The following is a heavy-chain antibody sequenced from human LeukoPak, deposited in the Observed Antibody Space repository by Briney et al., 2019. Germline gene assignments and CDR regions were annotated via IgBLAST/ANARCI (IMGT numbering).Heavy chain of an antibody. J-gene: IGHJ5*02. Sequence: ASVKVSCKASGYTFTSYDINWVRQATGQGLEWMGWMNPNSGNTGYAQKFQGRVTMTRDTSISTAYMELSRLRSDDTAVYYCARVAYYDSSGYLNWFDPWGQGTLVTVSS. CDR3: ARVAYYDSSGYLNWFDP. D-gene: IGHD3-22*01. CDR1: GYTFTSYD. V-gene: IGHV1-8*01. CDR2: MNPNSGNT.